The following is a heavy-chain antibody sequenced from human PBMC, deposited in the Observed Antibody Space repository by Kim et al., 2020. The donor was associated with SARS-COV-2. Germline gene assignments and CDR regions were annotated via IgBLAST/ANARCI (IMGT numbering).Heavy chain of an antibody. D-gene: IGHD7-27*01. Sequence: ASVKVSCKASRYTFSSYYIHWVRQAPGQGLEWMGVINPSGTTTNYAQKFQGKFTMTRDTSTSTVYMEMSSLKSVDTAVYYCARTTGDGSFDIWGQGTMVT. CDR1: RYTFSSYY. CDR2: INPSGTTT. CDR3: ARTTGDGSFDI. V-gene: IGHV1-46*01. J-gene: IGHJ3*02.